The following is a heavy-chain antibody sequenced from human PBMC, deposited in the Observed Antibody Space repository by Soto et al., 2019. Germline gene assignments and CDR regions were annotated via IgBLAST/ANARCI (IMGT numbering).Heavy chain of an antibody. Sequence: SETLSLTCTVSSGSISSGSYYWGWIRQSPGKGLEWIGSIFYSGSTYYNPSLKSRVTISVDTSKNQFSLKLSSVTAADTAVYYCARARLWSGYYRVAPDFDYWGQGTLVTVSS. CDR3: ARARLWSGYYRVAPDFDY. CDR2: IFYSGST. J-gene: IGHJ4*02. D-gene: IGHD3-3*01. V-gene: IGHV4-39*07. CDR1: SGSISSGSYY.